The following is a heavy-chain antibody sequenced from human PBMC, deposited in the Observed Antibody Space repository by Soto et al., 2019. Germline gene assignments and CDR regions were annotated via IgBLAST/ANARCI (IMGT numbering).Heavy chain of an antibody. D-gene: IGHD6-13*01. CDR1: GFTFSTYW. V-gene: IGHV3-23*01. J-gene: IGHJ4*02. Sequence: GGSLRLSCAASGFTFSTYWMHWVRQGPGKGLVWVSGLSDSGGSTYYADSVKGRFTISRDNSMNTLYLQMNTLRAEDTAVYYCAKVTSSWYAGFFDLWGQGTLVTV. CDR3: AKVTSSWYAGFFDL. CDR2: LSDSGGST.